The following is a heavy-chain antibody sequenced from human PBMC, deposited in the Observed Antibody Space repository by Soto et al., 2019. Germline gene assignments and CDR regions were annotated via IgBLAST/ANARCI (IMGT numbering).Heavy chain of an antibody. J-gene: IGHJ5*02. CDR2: VYRGGST. D-gene: IGHD1-1*01. Sequence: SETLSLTCAVSGYSISSGYYWGWVRQPPGKGLEWIGSVYRGGSTSYNPSLKSRVTISVDTSKNQFSLSLTSVTAADTAVYYCARVTSTTRTIGGWFDPWGQGTLVTV. CDR1: GYSISSGYY. V-gene: IGHV4-38-2*01. CDR3: ARVTSTTRTIGGWFDP.